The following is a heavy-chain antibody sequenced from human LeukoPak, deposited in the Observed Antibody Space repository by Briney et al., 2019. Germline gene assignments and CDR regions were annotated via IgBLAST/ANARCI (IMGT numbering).Heavy chain of an antibody. CDR2: ISYDGSNK. CDR1: GFTFSSYG. V-gene: IGHV3-30*03. J-gene: IGHJ4*02. CDR3: ARGTHSGYDHDRAYFDY. D-gene: IGHD5-12*01. Sequence: GGSLRLSCAASGFTFSSYGMHWVRQAPGKGLEWVAVISYDGSNKYYADSVKGRFTISRDNSKNTLYLQMNSLRAEDTAVYYCARGTHSGYDHDRAYFDYWGQGTLVTVSS.